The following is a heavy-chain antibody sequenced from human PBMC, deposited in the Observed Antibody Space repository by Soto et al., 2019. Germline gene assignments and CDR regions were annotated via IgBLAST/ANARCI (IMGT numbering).Heavy chain of an antibody. Sequence: QVQLVESGGGVVQPGRSLRLSCAASGFTFSSYGMHWVRQAPGKGLEWVAIIWYDGSNEYYADSVKGRFTISRDNSKNTQYLQMNSLRAEDTALYYCARVSSGDTSPNYFDYWGQGTLVTVSS. V-gene: IGHV3-33*01. CDR3: ARVSSGDTSPNYFDY. D-gene: IGHD2-21*02. J-gene: IGHJ4*02. CDR2: IWYDGSNE. CDR1: GFTFSSYG.